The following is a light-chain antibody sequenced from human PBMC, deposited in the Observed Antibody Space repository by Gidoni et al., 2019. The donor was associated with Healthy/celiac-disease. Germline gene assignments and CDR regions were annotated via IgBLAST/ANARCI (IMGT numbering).Light chain of an antibody. J-gene: IGLJ1*01. CDR1: KLGDKY. CDR3: QAWDSSTYV. V-gene: IGLV3-1*01. Sequence: SYELTQPPSVFGPPGQTASITCSGDKLGDKYACWYQQKPCQSPVLVIYQDSKRPSGIPERFSGSNSGNTATLTISGTQAMDEADYYCQAWDSSTYVFGTGTKVTVL. CDR2: QDS.